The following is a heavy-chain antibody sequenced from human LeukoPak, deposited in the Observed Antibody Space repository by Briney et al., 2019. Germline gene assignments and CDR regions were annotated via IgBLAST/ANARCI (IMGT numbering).Heavy chain of an antibody. D-gene: IGHD6-19*01. J-gene: IGHJ4*02. Sequence: GGPLRLSCAASGFTFSNYWMSWVRQAPGKGLEWVANIKQDEFEKYYVDSVKGRFTISRDNAKNSLYLQMNGLRAEDMAVYYCARCRMVVAGSCDYWGQGTLVTVSS. CDR2: IKQDEFEK. V-gene: IGHV3-7*01. CDR3: ARCRMVVAGSCDY. CDR1: GFTFSNYW.